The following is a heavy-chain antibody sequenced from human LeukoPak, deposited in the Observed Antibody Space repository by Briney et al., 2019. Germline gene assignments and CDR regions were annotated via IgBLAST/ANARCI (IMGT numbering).Heavy chain of an antibody. Sequence: PGGSLRLSCAASGFTFSSYSMNWVRQAPGKGLEWVSAISSSSTYIYYADSVKGRFTISRDNAKNSLFLQMNSLRAEDTAVYYCARPYYYGSGSYSDYWYFDLWGRGTLVTVSS. CDR1: GFTFSSYS. V-gene: IGHV3-21*01. CDR2: ISSSSTYI. D-gene: IGHD3-10*01. CDR3: ARPYYYGSGSYSDYWYFDL. J-gene: IGHJ2*01.